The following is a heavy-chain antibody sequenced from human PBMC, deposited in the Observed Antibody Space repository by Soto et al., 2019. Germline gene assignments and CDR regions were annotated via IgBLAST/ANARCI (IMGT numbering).Heavy chain of an antibody. CDR1: GGTFSSYA. D-gene: IGHD6-19*01. CDR3: ARDLAVAGNYYYYGMDV. CDR2: IIPIFGTA. Sequence: QVQLVQSGAEVKKPGSSVKVSCKASGGTFSSYAISWVRQAPGQGLEWMGGIIPIFGTANYAQKFQGRVTITADESTSTAYMELSSLRYEDTAVYYCARDLAVAGNYYYYGMDVWGQGTTVTVSS. J-gene: IGHJ6*02. V-gene: IGHV1-69*01.